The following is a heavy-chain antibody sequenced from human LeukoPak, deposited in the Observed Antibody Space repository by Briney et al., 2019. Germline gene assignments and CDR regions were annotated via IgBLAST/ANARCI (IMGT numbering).Heavy chain of an antibody. J-gene: IGHJ4*02. CDR3: AEDPSISWYFI. CDR2: LYSNGNT. Sequence: PSETLSLTCTVSGVSVTTGKHYWGWVRQPPGKGLEWIGSLYSNGNTFYNPSLKNRVTISLDTSKNQFSLTLNSVTAADTAVYYCAEDPSISWYFIWGQGTLVTVSS. D-gene: IGHD6-13*01. V-gene: IGHV4-39*07. CDR1: GVSVTTGKHY.